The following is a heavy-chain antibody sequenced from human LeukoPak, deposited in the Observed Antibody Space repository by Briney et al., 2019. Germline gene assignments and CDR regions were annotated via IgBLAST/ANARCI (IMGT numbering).Heavy chain of an antibody. Sequence: PGRSLRLSCAASGFTFDDYAMHWVRQAPGKGLEWVSGISWISGSIGYADSVKGRFTISRDNAKNSLYLQMNSLRAEDTALYYCAKGLEKPLDYYYYMDVWGKGTTVTVSS. V-gene: IGHV3-9*01. CDR2: ISWISGSI. D-gene: IGHD6-6*01. CDR1: GFTFDDYA. CDR3: AKGLEKPLDYYYYMDV. J-gene: IGHJ6*03.